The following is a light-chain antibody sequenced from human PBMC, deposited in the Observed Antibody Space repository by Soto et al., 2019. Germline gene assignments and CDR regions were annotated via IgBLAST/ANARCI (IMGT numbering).Light chain of an antibody. V-gene: IGLV2-14*01. CDR3: SSYTSSLYV. J-gene: IGLJ1*01. CDR2: DVS. CDR1: SSDVGGYNY. Sequence: ALTQPASVSGSPGQSIPISCTGTSSDVGGYNYVSWYQQHPGKAPKLMIYDVSNRPSGVSNRFSGSKSGNTASLTISGLQAEDEADYYCSSYTSSLYVFGTGTKLTVL.